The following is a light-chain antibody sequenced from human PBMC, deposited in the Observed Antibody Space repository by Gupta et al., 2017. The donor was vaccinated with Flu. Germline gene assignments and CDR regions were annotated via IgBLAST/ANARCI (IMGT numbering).Light chain of an antibody. Sequence: EIVLTQSPGTLSLSPGERATLSCRASQSVSSSYLAWYQQKPGQAPRLLIYGASSRATGIPDRFSGSGSGTDFTLTISRLEREDFAVYYCLQYGSSASTFGQETNLEIK. J-gene: IGKJ2*01. CDR3: LQYGSSAST. CDR2: GAS. V-gene: IGKV3-20*01. CDR1: QSVSSSY.